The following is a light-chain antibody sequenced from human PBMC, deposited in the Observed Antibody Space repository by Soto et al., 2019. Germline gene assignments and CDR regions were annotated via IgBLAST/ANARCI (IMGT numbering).Light chain of an antibody. V-gene: IGLV2-14*01. Sequence: QSVLTQPASVSGSPGQSITISCTGTSSDVGGYNYVSWYQQHPDKAPKLMIYEVSNRPSGVSNRFSGSKSGHTASLTISGRQSEDEADYFCTSYTSYSTLDVFGTGTKVTVL. CDR1: SSDVGGYNY. CDR3: TSYTSYSTLDV. J-gene: IGLJ1*01. CDR2: EVS.